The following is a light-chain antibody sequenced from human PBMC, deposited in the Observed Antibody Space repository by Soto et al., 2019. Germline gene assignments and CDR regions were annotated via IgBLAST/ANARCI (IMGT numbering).Light chain of an antibody. V-gene: IGLV1-47*01. CDR1: SSNIGSNY. Sequence: QSVLTQPPSASGTPGQRVTMSCSGSSSNIGSNYVYWYQQLPGTAPKLLTYRNDQRPSGVPDRFSGSKSGTSASLAISGLRSEDEADYYCAAWDDSLNGFVFGTGTKLTVL. J-gene: IGLJ1*01. CDR3: AAWDDSLNGFV. CDR2: RND.